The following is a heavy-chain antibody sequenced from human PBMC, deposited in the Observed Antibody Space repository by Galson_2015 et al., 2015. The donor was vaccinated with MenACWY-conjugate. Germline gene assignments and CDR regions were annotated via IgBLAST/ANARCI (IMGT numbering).Heavy chain of an antibody. CDR1: GFTFSSYA. CDR3: ARALMGIAPTDAFDI. CDR2: ITAGPITP. Sequence: SLRLSCAASGFTFSSYAVSWVRQAPGKGLEWVSAITAGPITPYYIASVKGRFTISRDNSKNTLFLRMNSLRAEDTALYFCARALMGIAPTDAFDIWGPGTMVTVSS. V-gene: IGHV3-23*01. D-gene: IGHD2-8*01. J-gene: IGHJ3*02.